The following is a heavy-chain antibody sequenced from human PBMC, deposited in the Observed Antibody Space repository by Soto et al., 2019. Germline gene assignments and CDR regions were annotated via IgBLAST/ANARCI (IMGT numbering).Heavy chain of an antibody. J-gene: IGHJ4*02. CDR2: ISTYDGNT. Sequence: ASVKVSCKASGYSFTIYGITWVLQAPGQGLEWMGWISTYDGNTNYAQNFQGRVSMARDTSTSTAYLELRSLRSDDTAVYYCARDRGRSCMRGTCPLDYWGQGTLVTVSS. CDR3: ARDRGRSCMRGTCPLDY. D-gene: IGHD2-15*01. CDR1: GYSFTIYG. V-gene: IGHV1-18*01.